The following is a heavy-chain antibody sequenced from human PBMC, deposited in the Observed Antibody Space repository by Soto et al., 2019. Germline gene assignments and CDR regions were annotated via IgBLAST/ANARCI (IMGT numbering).Heavy chain of an antibody. CDR3: ARGISSWYYYYYYGMDV. CDR1: GGSVSSGSYY. D-gene: IGHD6-13*01. CDR2: IYYSGST. J-gene: IGHJ6*02. Sequence: LSLTCTVSGGSVSSGSYYWSWIRQPPGKGLEWIGYIYYSGSTNYNPSLKSRVTISVDTSKNQFSLKLSSVTAADTAVYYCARGISSWYYYYYYGMDVWGQGTTVTVSS. V-gene: IGHV4-61*01.